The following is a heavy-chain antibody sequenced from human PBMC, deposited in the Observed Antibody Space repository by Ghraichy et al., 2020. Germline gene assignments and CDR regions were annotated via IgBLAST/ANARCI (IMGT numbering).Heavy chain of an antibody. D-gene: IGHD4-17*01. CDR3: ARDGARDDYGDYSDAFDI. CDR2: IYTSGST. Sequence: SETLYLTCTVSGGSISSYYWSWIRQPAGKGLEWIGRIYTSGSTNYNPSLKSRVTMSVDTSKNQFSLKLSSVTAADTAVYYCARDGARDDYGDYSDAFDIWGQGTMVTVSS. CDR1: GGSISSYY. V-gene: IGHV4-4*07. J-gene: IGHJ3*02.